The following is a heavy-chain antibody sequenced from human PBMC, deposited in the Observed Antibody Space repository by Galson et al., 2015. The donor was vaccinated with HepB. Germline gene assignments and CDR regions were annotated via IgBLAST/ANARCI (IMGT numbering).Heavy chain of an antibody. J-gene: IGHJ4*02. D-gene: IGHD4-17*01. CDR1: GGSITSNNW. V-gene: IGHV4-4*02. CDR3: ARATLTTGFDS. Sequence: LSLTCAVSGGSITSNNWWSWVRQPPGKRLEWIGEIHHIGSTNYNPSLQSRVTISTDKSKNQFSLKVNSVTAADTSVYYCARATLTTGFDSWGQGTLVTVSS. CDR2: IHHIGST.